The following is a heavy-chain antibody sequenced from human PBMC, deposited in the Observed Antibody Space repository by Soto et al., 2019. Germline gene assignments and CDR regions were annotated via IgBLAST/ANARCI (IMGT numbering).Heavy chain of an antibody. D-gene: IGHD4-17*01. J-gene: IGHJ4*02. V-gene: IGHV3-23*01. CDR2: ISGSGGST. CDR3: AKDSYDYGDYSGLLDY. Sequence: GGSLRLSCAASGFTFSSYAMSWVRQAPGKGLEWVSAISGSGGSTYYADSVKGRFTISRDNSKNTLYLQMNSLRAEDTAVYYCAKDSYDYGDYSGLLDYWGQGTLVTVSS. CDR1: GFTFSSYA.